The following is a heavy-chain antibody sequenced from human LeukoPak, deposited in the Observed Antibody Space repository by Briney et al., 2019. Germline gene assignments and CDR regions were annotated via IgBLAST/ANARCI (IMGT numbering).Heavy chain of an antibody. D-gene: IGHD3-22*01. Sequence: HPGGSLRLSCAASGFTFSSYAMSWVRQAPGKGLEWVSAISGSGGSTYYADSVKGRFTISRDNSKNTLYLQMNSLRAEDTAVYYCAKDPKYYYDTSGYWPPGYFDHWGQGTLVTVSS. V-gene: IGHV3-23*01. CDR2: ISGSGGST. J-gene: IGHJ4*02. CDR3: AKDPKYYYDTSGYWPPGYFDH. CDR1: GFTFSSYA.